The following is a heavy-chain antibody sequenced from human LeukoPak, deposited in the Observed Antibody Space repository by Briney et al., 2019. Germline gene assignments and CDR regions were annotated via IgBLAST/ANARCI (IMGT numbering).Heavy chain of an antibody. D-gene: IGHD3-16*01. CDR2: IYASGST. V-gene: IGHV4-4*09. J-gene: IGHJ4*02. CDR1: GGSISLYY. CDR3: ARARRGDFDY. Sequence: PSETLSLTCTVSGGSISLYYWNWIRQPPGKGLEWIGYIYASGSTKYNPSLKSRVTISVDTSKNQFSLKLSSVTAADTAVYYCARARRGDFDYWGQGTLVTVSS.